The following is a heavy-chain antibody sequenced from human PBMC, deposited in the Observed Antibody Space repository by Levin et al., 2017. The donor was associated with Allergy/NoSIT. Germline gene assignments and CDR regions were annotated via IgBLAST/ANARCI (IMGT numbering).Heavy chain of an antibody. CDR2: ITWNSARI. Sequence: GGSLRLSCTASGFTFDDYAVHWVRQAPGKGLEWVSGITWNSARIGYADSVKGRFTISRDNAKNSLYLQMTSLRAEDTALYYCTKDRSVGGSALDYWGQGTLVTVSS. J-gene: IGHJ4*02. V-gene: IGHV3-9*01. D-gene: IGHD1-26*01. CDR1: GFTFDDYA. CDR3: TKDRSVGGSALDY.